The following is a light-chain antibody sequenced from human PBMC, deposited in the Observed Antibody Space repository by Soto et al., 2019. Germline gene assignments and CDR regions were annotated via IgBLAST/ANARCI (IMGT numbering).Light chain of an antibody. CDR1: QGISNY. CDR2: AAS. J-gene: IGKJ1*01. Sequence: EIHITQSPSSLSASVGDRVTITCRASQGISNYLAWYQQKPGKVPKLLIYAASTLQSGVPSRFSGSGSGTDFTLTISSLQPEDVATYYCQKYNSAPRTLGQGTKVDIK. V-gene: IGKV1-27*01. CDR3: QKYNSAPRT.